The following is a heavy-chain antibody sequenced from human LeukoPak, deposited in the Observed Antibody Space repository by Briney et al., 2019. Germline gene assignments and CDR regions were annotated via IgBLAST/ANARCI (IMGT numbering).Heavy chain of an antibody. V-gene: IGHV6-1*01. CDR3: ARSSPAGGYYGSGSYYTLDY. CDR1: GDSVSSNSAA. J-gene: IGHJ4*02. CDR2: TYYRSKRYN. Sequence: SQTLSLTCAISGDSVSSNSAAWNWIRQSPSRGLECLGRTYYRSKRYNDYAVSVKSRITINPDTSKNQFSLQLNSVTPEDTAVYYCARSSPAGGYYGSGSYYTLDYWGQGTLVTVSS. D-gene: IGHD3-10*01.